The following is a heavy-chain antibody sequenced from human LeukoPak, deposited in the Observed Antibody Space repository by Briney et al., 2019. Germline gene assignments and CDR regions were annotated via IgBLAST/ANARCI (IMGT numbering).Heavy chain of an antibody. CDR2: INPNSGDT. CDR1: AYTFTGYY. D-gene: IGHD6-19*01. J-gene: IGHJ4*02. Sequence: ASVKVSRKASAYTFTGYYIHWVRQAPGQGLEWMGWINPNSGDTNYAQGFQGRVTMTRDTSIRTAYMEMTRLTSDDTAMYYCTRDGQWGTDYWGRGTLVTVSS. V-gene: IGHV1-2*02. CDR3: TRDGQWGTDY.